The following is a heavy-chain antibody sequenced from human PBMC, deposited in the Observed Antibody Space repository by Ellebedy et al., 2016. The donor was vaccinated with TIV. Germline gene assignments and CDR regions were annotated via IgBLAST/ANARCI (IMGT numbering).Heavy chain of an antibody. V-gene: IGHV4-31*03. D-gene: IGHD3-10*01. CDR1: GGSISSGGYY. CDR2: INYSGST. J-gene: IGHJ4*02. CDR3: ARDEGGSGSLSY. Sequence: MPSETLSLTCTVSGGSISSGGYYWSWIRQHPGKGLAWIGYINYSGSTYYKPSLKSRITISLDTSKNQFSLRLSSVTAADTAVYYCARDEGGSGSLSYWGQGTLVTVSS.